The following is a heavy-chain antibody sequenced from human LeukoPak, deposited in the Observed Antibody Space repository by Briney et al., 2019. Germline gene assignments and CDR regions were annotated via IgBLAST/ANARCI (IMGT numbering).Heavy chain of an antibody. J-gene: IGHJ3*01. CDR3: ARDRIGRLHSAFDF. CDR2: ISSRSGHI. D-gene: IGHD2-15*01. V-gene: IGHV3-21*06. Sequence: NPGGSLRLSCAASGFSFSSFSLNWVRQTPGKGLEWVSCISSRSGHIYYPDSMKGRVTISRDNSKNTLYLQMDGLRVEDTGVYFCARDRIGRLHSAFDFWGQGTAVIVSS. CDR1: GFSFSSFS.